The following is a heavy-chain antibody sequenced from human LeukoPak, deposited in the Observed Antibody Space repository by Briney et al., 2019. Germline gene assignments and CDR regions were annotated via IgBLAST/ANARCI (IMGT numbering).Heavy chain of an antibody. CDR1: GYTFTSYA. V-gene: IGHV1-3*01. D-gene: IGHD3-10*01. CDR3: ARESESLLWYGELSFNYYGMDV. J-gene: IGHJ6*02. Sequence: GASVKVSCKASGYTFTSYAMHWVRRAPGQRLEWMGWINAGNGNTKYSQKFQGRVTITRDTSASTAYMELSSLRSEDTAVYYCARESESLLWYGELSFNYYGMDVWGQGTTVTVSS. CDR2: INAGNGNT.